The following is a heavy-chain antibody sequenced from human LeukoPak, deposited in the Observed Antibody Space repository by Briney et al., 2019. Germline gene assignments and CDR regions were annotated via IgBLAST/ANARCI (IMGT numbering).Heavy chain of an antibody. CDR1: GGTFSSYA. J-gene: IGHJ4*02. D-gene: IGHD1-26*01. Sequence: ASVKVSCKASGGTFSSYAISWVRQAPGQGLEWMGRIIPIFGAANYAQKIQGRVTITTDESTSTAYMELSSLRSDDTAVYYCARDMGEVVGATLDYWGQGTLVTVSS. V-gene: IGHV1-69*05. CDR3: ARDMGEVVGATLDY. CDR2: IIPIFGAA.